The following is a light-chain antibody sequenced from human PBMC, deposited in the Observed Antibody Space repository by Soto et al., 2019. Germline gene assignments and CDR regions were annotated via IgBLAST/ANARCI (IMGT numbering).Light chain of an antibody. V-gene: IGKV3-15*01. CDR2: GAS. CDR1: QSVSSN. Sequence: IVMTQSPATLSVSPGERVTLSCRASQSVSSNLAWYQQKPGQAPRLLIYGASTRATGIPARFSGSESGTEFTLTISSLQSEDFAVYYCQQYNNWPRTFGQGTKVDI. J-gene: IGKJ1*01. CDR3: QQYNNWPRT.